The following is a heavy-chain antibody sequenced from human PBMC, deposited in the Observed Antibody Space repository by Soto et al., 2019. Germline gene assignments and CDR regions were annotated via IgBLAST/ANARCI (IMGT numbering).Heavy chain of an antibody. V-gene: IGHV3-33*01. J-gene: IGHJ6*03. CDR3: AREGEDIVVVPAASMYYYMDV. CDR2: IWYDGSNK. Sequence: PGGSLRLSCAASGFTFSSYGMHWVRQAQGKGLEWVAVIWYDGSNKYYADSVKGRFTISRDNSKNTLYLQMNSLRAEDTAVYYCAREGEDIVVVPAASMYYYMDVWGKGTTVTVSS. D-gene: IGHD2-2*01. CDR1: GFTFSSYG.